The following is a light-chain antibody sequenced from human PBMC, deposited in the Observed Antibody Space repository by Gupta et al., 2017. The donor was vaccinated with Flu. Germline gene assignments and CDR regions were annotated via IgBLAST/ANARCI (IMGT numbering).Light chain of an antibody. CDR2: DAS. CDR1: QSISSN. Sequence: EIAMTQSPATLSVSPGERATLSCRASQSISSNLVWYQQRPGQAPRLLFYDASTRATGTPARFSGGGSGTEFTLTSSSLESEDFEVYDGQQYNNWLFGGGTKVEI. CDR3: QQYNNWL. J-gene: IGKJ4*02. V-gene: IGKV3-15*01.